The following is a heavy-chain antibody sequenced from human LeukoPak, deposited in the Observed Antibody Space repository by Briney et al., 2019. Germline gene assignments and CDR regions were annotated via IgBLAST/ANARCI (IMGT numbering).Heavy chain of an antibody. V-gene: IGHV3-11*01. J-gene: IGHJ4*02. D-gene: IGHD6-19*01. CDR1: GLTFSDYY. CDR2: ISSSGSTI. Sequence: PGGSLRLSCAASGLTFSDYYMSWLRQAPGKGLEWVSYISSSGSTIYYADSVKGRFTISRDNAKNSLYLQMNSLRAEDTAVYYCARILPSGWLLDYWGQGTLVTVSS. CDR3: ARILPSGWLLDY.